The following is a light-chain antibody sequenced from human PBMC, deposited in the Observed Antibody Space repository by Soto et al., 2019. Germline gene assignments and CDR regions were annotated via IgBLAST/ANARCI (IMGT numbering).Light chain of an antibody. CDR1: SGHSNYD. Sequence: QTVVTQSPSASASLGASVKLTCTLSSGHSNYDIVWHQQQPEKGPRYLMKLSSDGSHTKGDGIPDRFSGSSSGAERYLTISSLQSEDEADYYCQAWGTGIWVFGGGTKLTVL. CDR2: LSSDGSH. CDR3: QAWGTGIWV. V-gene: IGLV4-69*01. J-gene: IGLJ3*02.